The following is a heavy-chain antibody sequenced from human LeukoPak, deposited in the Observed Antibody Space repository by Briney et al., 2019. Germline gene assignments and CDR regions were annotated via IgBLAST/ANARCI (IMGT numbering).Heavy chain of an antibody. CDR2: INSDGSST. Sequence: PGGSLRLSCAASGFTFSSHWMHWVRQAPGKGLVWVSRINSDGSSTNYADSVKGRFTIPRDNAKNTLYLQMNSLRAEDTAVYYCARDHPIAARARSDWFDPWGQGTLVTVSS. J-gene: IGHJ5*02. D-gene: IGHD6-6*01. V-gene: IGHV3-74*01. CDR3: ARDHPIAARARSDWFDP. CDR1: GFTFSSHW.